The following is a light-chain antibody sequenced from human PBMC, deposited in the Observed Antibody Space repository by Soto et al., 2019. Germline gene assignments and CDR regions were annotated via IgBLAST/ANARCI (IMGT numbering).Light chain of an antibody. Sequence: AIRMTQSPSSFSASTGDRVTITCRASQGVSNYLAWYQQRPGKAPKLLFYAASTLQTGVPSTFSGSGSGPDFTLTISRLQSDDFATYYCLQYFTYPFTFGPGTKVDI. CDR2: AAS. V-gene: IGKV1-8*01. J-gene: IGKJ3*01. CDR3: LQYFTYPFT. CDR1: QGVSNY.